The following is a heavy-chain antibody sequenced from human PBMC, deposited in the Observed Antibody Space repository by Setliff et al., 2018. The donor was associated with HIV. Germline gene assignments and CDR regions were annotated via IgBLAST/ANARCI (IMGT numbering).Heavy chain of an antibody. J-gene: IGHJ4*02. CDR1: GGSISSHY. V-gene: IGHV4-59*11. CDR3: ARAAGTTLDFDY. Sequence: TLSLTCTVSGGSISSHYWSWIRQPPGKGLEWIGYMYYTGGTNYNPSLKSRVTISVDTSRTQLSLELRSVTAADTAVYYCARAAGTTLDFDYWGQGTLVTVSS. CDR2: MYYTGGT. D-gene: IGHD1-7*01.